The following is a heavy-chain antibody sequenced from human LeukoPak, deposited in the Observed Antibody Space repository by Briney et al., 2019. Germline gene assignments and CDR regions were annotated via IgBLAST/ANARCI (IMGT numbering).Heavy chain of an antibody. Sequence: GASVKVSCKASGYTFTGYYMHWVRQAPGQGLEWMGWINPNSGGTNYAQKFQGRVTMTRDTSISTAYMELSGLRSDDTAVYYCASLRVGTYYYGMDVWGQGTTVTVSS. CDR2: INPNSGGT. D-gene: IGHD2-2*01. CDR3: ASLRVGTYYYGMDV. J-gene: IGHJ6*02. CDR1: GYTFTGYY. V-gene: IGHV1-2*02.